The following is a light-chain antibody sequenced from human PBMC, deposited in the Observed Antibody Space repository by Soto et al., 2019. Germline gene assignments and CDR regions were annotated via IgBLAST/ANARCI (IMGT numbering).Light chain of an antibody. V-gene: IGLV2-14*01. CDR3: SSYTTTNTLYV. CDR2: EVF. J-gene: IGLJ1*01. CDR1: NSDVGAYNY. Sequence: QSVLTQPASVSGSPGQSITISCTGTNSDVGAYNYVSWYQHHPGKAPKLMIYEVFIRPSGVSSRFSGSKSGSTASLTISGLLAEDEADYYCSSYTTTNTLYVFGTGTKVTVL.